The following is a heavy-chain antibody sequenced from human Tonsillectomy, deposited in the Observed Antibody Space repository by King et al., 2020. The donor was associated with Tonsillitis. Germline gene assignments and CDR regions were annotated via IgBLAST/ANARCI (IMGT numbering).Heavy chain of an antibody. CDR3: AGLGGVAVLQFYYYMDV. CDR2: IYYSGST. V-gene: IGHV4-39*02. CDR1: GDSISSSSYY. J-gene: IGHJ6*03. D-gene: IGHD3-16*01. Sequence: LPLQESGPGLVKPSETLSLTCTVSGDSISSSSYYWGWIRQPPGKGLEWIGTIYYSGSTYYNPSLKSRVTISVDTSKNHFSLKLSSVAAAETAVYYCAGLGGVAVLQFYYYMDVWGKGTTVTVSS.